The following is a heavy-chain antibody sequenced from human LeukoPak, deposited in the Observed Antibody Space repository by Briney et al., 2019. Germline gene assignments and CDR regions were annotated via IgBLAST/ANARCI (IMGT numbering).Heavy chain of an antibody. J-gene: IGHJ4*02. Sequence: PGGSLRLSCAASGFTFSSYWMQWVRQAPGKGLVWVSRLSPDGCSTPSADSVKGRFTISRHNAKHTLYLQVGSLSADDTAVYYCTRKCREAPGLPVLWRERTRDTVSS. CDR3: TRKCREAPGLPVL. CDR2: LSPDGCST. CDR1: GFTFSSYW. D-gene: IGHD5-24*01. V-gene: IGHV3-74*03.